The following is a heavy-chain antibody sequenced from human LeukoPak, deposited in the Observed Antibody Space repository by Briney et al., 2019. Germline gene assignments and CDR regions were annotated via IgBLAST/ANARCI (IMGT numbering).Heavy chain of an antibody. CDR3: ARDSLGPYYYYGMDV. D-gene: IGHD7-27*01. CDR1: GGSISSSNW. J-gene: IGHJ6*02. V-gene: IGHV4-4*02. CDR2: IYHSGST. Sequence: SETLSLTCAVSGGSISSSNWWSWVRQPPGKGLEWIGEIYHSGSTNYNPSLKSRVTISVDTSKNQFSLKLSSVTAADTAVYYCARDSLGPYYYYGMDVWGQGTTATVSS.